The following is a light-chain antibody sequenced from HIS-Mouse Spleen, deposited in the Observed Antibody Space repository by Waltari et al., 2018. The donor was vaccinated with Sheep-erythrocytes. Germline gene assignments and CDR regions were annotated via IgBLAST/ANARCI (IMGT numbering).Light chain of an antibody. CDR2: KAS. Sequence: DIQMTQSPSTLSASVGDRVTITCRASQSISSWLAWYQQKPVKAPKLLIYKASSLESGVPSRFSGSGSGTEFTLTISSLQPDYFATYYCQQYNNYSTWTFGQGTKVEIK. CDR1: QSISSW. J-gene: IGKJ1*01. CDR3: QQYNNYSTWT. V-gene: IGKV1-5*03.